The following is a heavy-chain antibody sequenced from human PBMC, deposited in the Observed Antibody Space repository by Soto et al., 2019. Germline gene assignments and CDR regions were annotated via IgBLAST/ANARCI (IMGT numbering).Heavy chain of an antibody. CDR3: AREIGYCSGGSCYSWFDP. D-gene: IGHD2-15*01. Sequence: GCLRLSSAASGFTFCSYDMHWVLQTKGKGLEWVSAIGTAGDTYYPGSVKGRFTISRENAKNSLYLQMNSLRAGDTAVYYCAREIGYCSGGSCYSWFDPWGQGTLVTVSS. CDR1: GFTFCSYD. V-gene: IGHV3-13*01. J-gene: IGHJ5*02. CDR2: IGTAGDT.